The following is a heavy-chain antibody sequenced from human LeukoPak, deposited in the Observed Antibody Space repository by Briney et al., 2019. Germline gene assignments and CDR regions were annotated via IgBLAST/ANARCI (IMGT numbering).Heavy chain of an antibody. CDR2: ITSGSRYI. CDR1: GFTFSNYS. J-gene: IGHJ6*03. CDR3: ARVGDYDFWSGYNDYYMDV. D-gene: IGHD3-3*01. Sequence: GGSLRLSCAASGFTFSNYSMNWVRQAPGKGLEWVSSITSGSRYIYYADSVKGRFTISRDNAKNSLYLQMNSLRAEDTAVYYCARVGDYDFWSGYNDYYMDVWGKGTTVTVSS. V-gene: IGHV3-21*01.